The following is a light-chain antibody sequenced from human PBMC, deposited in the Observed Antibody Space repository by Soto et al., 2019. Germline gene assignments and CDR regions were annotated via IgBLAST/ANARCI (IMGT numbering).Light chain of an antibody. V-gene: IGKV3-15*01. Sequence: DIVMTQSPATLSVSPGERATLSCRASQSVRINLAWYQQKPGQAPRLLIYGASTRATGIPARFSGSGSGTEFTLTISNLQSEDFAVYYCHQYNNWPPITFGQGTRLEIK. J-gene: IGKJ5*01. CDR3: HQYNNWPPIT. CDR1: QSVRIN. CDR2: GAS.